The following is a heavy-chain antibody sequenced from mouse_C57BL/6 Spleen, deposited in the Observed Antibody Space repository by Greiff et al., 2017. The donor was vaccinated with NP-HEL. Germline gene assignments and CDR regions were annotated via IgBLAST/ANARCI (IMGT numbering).Heavy chain of an antibody. CDR2: IDPETGGT. Sequence: QVQLKQSGAELVRPGASVTLSCKASGYTFTDYEMHWVKQTPVHGLEWIGAIDPETGGTAYNQKFKGKAILTADKSSSTAYMELRSLTSEDSAVYYCTIYYYGSSYDWFAYWGQGTLVTVSA. V-gene: IGHV1-15*01. D-gene: IGHD1-1*01. CDR3: TIYYYGSSYDWFAY. CDR1: GYTFTDYE. J-gene: IGHJ3*01.